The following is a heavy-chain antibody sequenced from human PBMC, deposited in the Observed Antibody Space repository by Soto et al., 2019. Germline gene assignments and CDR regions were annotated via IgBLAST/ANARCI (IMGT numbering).Heavy chain of an antibody. Sequence: GASVEVSCKASGYTFTGYYIHWVRQAPGQGLEWMGWINPSSGDTIYAEKFQVSVTMTRDTSINTAYMELSRLTSDDTAMYYGARGAIVLNAAPLDFWALGTLVPVSS. D-gene: IGHD2-15*01. CDR1: GYTFTGYY. J-gene: IGHJ4*02. CDR2: INPSSGDT. CDR3: ARGAIVLNAAPLDF. V-gene: IGHV1-2*02.